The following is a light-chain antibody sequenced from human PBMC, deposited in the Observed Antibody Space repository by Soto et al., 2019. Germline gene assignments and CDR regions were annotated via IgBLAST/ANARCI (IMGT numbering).Light chain of an antibody. CDR2: GAS. Sequence: IQMTQSPSSLSASVGDRVTITCRASQAISNYVAWFQQKPGKAPKSLIYGASSLQSGVPSKFSGSGSGTDFTLTIMGLQPEDFATYYCQQYKTFPLTFGQGTRLEIK. V-gene: IGKV1-16*02. CDR1: QAISNY. J-gene: IGKJ5*01. CDR3: QQYKTFPLT.